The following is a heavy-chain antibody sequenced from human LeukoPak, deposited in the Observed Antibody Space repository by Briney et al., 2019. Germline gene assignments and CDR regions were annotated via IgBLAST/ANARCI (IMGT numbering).Heavy chain of an antibody. D-gene: IGHD3-22*01. CDR3: ARGDETSYYDSSGYYFLDY. V-gene: IGHV1-2*06. Sequence: ASVKVSYKASGYTFTGYHTHWVRQAPGQGLEWMGRIKPKSGGTNYAQKFQGRVTMTRDTSISTAYMELSRLRSDDTAVYYCARGDETSYYDSSGYYFLDYWGQGTLVTVSS. CDR1: GYTFTGYH. J-gene: IGHJ4*02. CDR2: IKPKSGGT.